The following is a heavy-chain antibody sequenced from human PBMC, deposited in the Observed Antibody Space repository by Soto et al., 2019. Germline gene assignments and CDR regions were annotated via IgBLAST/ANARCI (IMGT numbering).Heavy chain of an antibody. D-gene: IGHD4-17*01. CDR3: ARLMTMVTTNYFDY. J-gene: IGHJ4*02. V-gene: IGHV1-18*01. Sequence: QVELVQSGSEVKKPGASVKVSCKASGYIFTSYGISWLRQAPGQGLEWLGGTTAVSGNAIYAQRFQGRVTMTTDTATSTASMELRRLRSDDTAVYYCARLMTMVTTNYFDYWGQGTLVSVSS. CDR2: TTAVSGNA. CDR1: GYIFTSYG.